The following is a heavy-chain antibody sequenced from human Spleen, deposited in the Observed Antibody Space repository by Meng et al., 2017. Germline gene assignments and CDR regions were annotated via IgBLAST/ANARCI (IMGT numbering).Heavy chain of an antibody. V-gene: IGHV3-21*06. J-gene: IGHJ3*02. Sequence: GGSLRLSCAASGFTLSSFTMNWVRQAPGQGLEWISSISSSSSYIYYADSVKGRFTVSRDNAKNSLYLQMSSLTADDTAVYYCARSDGIGPYGFEMWGQGTMVTVSS. CDR3: ARSDGIGPYGFEM. D-gene: IGHD2-21*02. CDR1: GFTLSSFT. CDR2: ISSSSSYI.